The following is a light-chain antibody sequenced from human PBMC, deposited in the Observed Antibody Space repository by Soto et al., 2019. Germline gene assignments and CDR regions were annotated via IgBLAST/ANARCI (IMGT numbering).Light chain of an antibody. CDR3: QQYSTTLS. CDR1: QSVLYQSDNKND. Sequence: DIVMTHSPDSLAVSLGERATINCKASQSVLYQSDNKNDLAWYQQKAGQPPKLLIYWSSTRDSGVPDRFSGSGSGADFTLTISNLQAEDVAFYYCQQYSTTLSFGGGTKVEIK. CDR2: WSS. V-gene: IGKV4-1*01. J-gene: IGKJ4*01.